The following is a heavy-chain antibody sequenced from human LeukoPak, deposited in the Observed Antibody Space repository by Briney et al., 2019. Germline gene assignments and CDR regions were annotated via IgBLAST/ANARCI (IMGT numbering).Heavy chain of an antibody. V-gene: IGHV3-30*04. J-gene: IGHJ6*04. CDR1: GFTFSSYA. CDR2: ISYDGSNK. D-gene: IGHD3-10*01. CDR3: ARNAPGITMVRGVIGYYYGMDV. Sequence: GGSLRLTCAASGFTFSSYARDWVRQVPGKGLEWVAVISYDGSNKYYADSVKGRFTISRDNSKNTLYLQMNSLRAEDTAVYYCARNAPGITMVRGVIGYYYGMDVWGKGTTVTVSS.